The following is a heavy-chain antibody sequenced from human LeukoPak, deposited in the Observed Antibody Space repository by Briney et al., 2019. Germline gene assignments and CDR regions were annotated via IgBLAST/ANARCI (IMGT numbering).Heavy chain of an antibody. CDR1: GFTFSSYA. CDR3: ARTPGIAAAGTASLNYYYYYGMDV. D-gene: IGHD6-13*01. V-gene: IGHV3-48*04. J-gene: IGHJ6*02. CDR2: ISSSGSTI. Sequence: GGSLRLSCAASGFTFSSYAMSWVRQAPGKGLEWVSYISSSGSTIYYADSVKGRFTISRDNAKNSLYLQMNSLRAEDTAVYYCARTPGIAAAGTASLNYYYYYGMDVWGQGTTVTVSS.